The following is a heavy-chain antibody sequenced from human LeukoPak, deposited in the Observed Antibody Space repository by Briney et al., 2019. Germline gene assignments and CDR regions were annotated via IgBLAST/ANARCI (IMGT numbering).Heavy chain of an antibody. CDR1: GGSISSGSYY. J-gene: IGHJ5*02. V-gene: IGHV4-61*02. Sequence: PSETLSLTCTVSGGSISSGSYYWNWIRQPAGKGLEWIGRIYKTGNTNYNPSLKSRVTISVDTSKNQFSLKLSSVTAADTAVYYCAREGLNMVRGIIPKEAWGRFDPWGQGTLVTVSS. CDR2: IYKTGNT. D-gene: IGHD3-10*01. CDR3: AREGLNMVRGIIPKEAWGRFDP.